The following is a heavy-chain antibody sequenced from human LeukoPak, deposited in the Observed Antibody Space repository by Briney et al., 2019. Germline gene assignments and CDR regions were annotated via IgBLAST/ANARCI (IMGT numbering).Heavy chain of an antibody. CDR1: GFTFSSYG. CDR3: SSGGSYYGYYFDY. Sequence: GGSLRLSCAASGFTFSSYGMSWVRQAPGKGLEWVSSISGSNIYINYADSVKGRFTISRDNSKNTLYLQMNSLRAEDTAVYYCSSGGSYYGYYFDYWGQGTLVTVSS. D-gene: IGHD1-26*01. CDR2: ISGSNIYI. V-gene: IGHV3-21*01. J-gene: IGHJ4*02.